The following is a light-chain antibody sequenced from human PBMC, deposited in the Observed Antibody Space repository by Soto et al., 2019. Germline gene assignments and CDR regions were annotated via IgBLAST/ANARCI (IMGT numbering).Light chain of an antibody. CDR3: QSYDSSLSGPRV. CDR1: SSNIGAGYD. Sequence: QSVLTQPPSVSGAPGQRVTISCTGSSSNIGAGYDVHWYQQLPGTAPKLLIYGNSNRPSGVPDRFSGSKSGTSASLAITGRQAEDEADYYCQSYDSSLSGPRVFGGGTKLTVL. CDR2: GNS. J-gene: IGLJ2*01. V-gene: IGLV1-40*01.